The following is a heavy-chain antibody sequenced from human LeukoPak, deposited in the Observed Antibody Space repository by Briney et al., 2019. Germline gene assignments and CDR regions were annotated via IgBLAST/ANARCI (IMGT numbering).Heavy chain of an antibody. CDR1: GFTFSSYW. J-gene: IGHJ3*02. CDR2: IKQDGSEK. CDR3: ARDLEPDAFDI. V-gene: IGHV3-7*01. Sequence: GGSLRLSRAASGFTFSSYWMSWFRQAPGKGLGWVANIKQDGSEKYYVDSVKGRFTISRDNAKNSLYLQMNSLRAEDTAVYYCARDLEPDAFDIWGQGTMVTVSS. D-gene: IGHD1-1*01.